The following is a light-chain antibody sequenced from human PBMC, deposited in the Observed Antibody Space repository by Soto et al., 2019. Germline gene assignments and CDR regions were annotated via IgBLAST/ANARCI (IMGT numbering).Light chain of an antibody. Sequence: QSALTQPASVSGSPGQSITISCTGTSNDVGGYNYVSWYQQHPDKAPKLIIYDVSNRPSGVSNRLSGSKSGNTASLTISGLQAEDEDDYYSSSYTLSTTGVFGSGTKLTVL. CDR2: DVS. CDR1: SNDVGGYNY. J-gene: IGLJ1*01. V-gene: IGLV2-14*03. CDR3: SSYTLSTTGV.